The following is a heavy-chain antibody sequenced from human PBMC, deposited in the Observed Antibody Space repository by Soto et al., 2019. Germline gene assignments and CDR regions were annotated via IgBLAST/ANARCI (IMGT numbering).Heavy chain of an antibody. Sequence: ASVKVSCKASAYTFTSYGFSWVRQAPGQGLEWMGWITAYNGNTKYAQKLQGRFTISRDNAKSSLFLQMNSLRPDDTALYYCAKDMKWGGMTTIHYFDSWGQGTLVTVSS. V-gene: IGHV1-18*01. CDR1: AYTFTSYG. J-gene: IGHJ4*02. D-gene: IGHD4-17*01. CDR3: AKDMKWGGMTTIHYFDS. CDR2: ITAYNGNT.